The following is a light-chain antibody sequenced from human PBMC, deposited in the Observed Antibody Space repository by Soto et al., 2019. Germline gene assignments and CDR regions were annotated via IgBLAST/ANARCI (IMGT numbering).Light chain of an antibody. Sequence: QSVLTQPPFASGSPGQSVTISCTGTSSDVGAYNYVSWYQQHPGKAPKLLIYEVTARPSGVPDRFSGSKSGSTASLTVSGLQAEDEADYYCYSYAGSNNFVFGSGTKLTVL. CDR3: YSYAGSNNFV. CDR1: SSDVGAYNY. CDR2: EVT. J-gene: IGLJ1*01. V-gene: IGLV2-8*01.